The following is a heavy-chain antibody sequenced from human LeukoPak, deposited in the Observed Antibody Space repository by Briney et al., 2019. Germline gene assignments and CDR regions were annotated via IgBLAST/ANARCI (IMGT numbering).Heavy chain of an antibody. CDR3: ANSDEDYEYFDL. Sequence: PGGSLRLSCAASGFTFSSYSMNWVRQAPGKGLGWVSSISSSSSYIYYADSVKGRFTISRDNAKNSLYLQMNSLRAEDTAVYYCANSDEDYEYFDLWGRGTLVTVSS. V-gene: IGHV3-21*01. CDR2: ISSSSSYI. CDR1: GFTFSSYS. D-gene: IGHD4-17*01. J-gene: IGHJ2*01.